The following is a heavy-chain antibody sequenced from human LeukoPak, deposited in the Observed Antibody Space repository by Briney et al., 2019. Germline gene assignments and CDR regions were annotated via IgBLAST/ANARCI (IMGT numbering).Heavy chain of an antibody. J-gene: IGHJ4*02. CDR1: SGSISSYY. CDR3: ARDSDLEWLTIDY. D-gene: IGHD3-3*01. Sequence: SETLSLTCTVSSGSISSYYWSWIRQPPGKGLEWIGYISYSGSTNYNPSLKSRVTISVDTSRNQFSLKLSSVTAADTAVYYCARDSDLEWLTIDYWGQGTLVTVSS. V-gene: IGHV4-59*01. CDR2: ISYSGST.